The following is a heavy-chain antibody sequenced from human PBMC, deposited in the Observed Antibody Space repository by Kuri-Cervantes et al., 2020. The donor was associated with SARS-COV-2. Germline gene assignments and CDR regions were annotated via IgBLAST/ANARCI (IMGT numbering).Heavy chain of an antibody. CDR2: ISGSGGST. CDR3: VRVRYTYGYALDY. V-gene: IGHV3-23*01. J-gene: IGHJ4*02. Sequence: GESLKISCAASGFTFSSYAMSWVRQAPGKGLEWVSAISGSGGSTYYADSVKGRFTISRDNSKNTLYLQMNSLRAEDTAVYFCVRVRYTYGYALDYWGRGTLVTVSS. D-gene: IGHD5-18*01. CDR1: GFTFSSYA.